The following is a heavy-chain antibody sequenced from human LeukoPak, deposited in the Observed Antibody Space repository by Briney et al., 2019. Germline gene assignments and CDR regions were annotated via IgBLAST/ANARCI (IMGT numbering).Heavy chain of an antibody. J-gene: IGHJ4*02. V-gene: IGHV3-7*03. CDR2: IKEDGSEK. CDR1: GFTFSRFW. D-gene: IGHD3-16*01. CDR3: ANDYFRGSSLLTPLSY. Sequence: GGSLRLSCAASGFTFSRFWMTWVRQAPGKGLEWVSNIKEDGSEKYYVDSVKGRFSISRDNAKNSLYLQMNSLRAEDTAVYYCANDYFRGSSLLTPLSYWGQGTLVTVSS.